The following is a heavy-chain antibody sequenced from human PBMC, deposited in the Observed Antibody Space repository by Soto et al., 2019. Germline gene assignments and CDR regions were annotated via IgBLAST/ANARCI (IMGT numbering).Heavy chain of an antibody. J-gene: IGHJ4*02. D-gene: IGHD1-1*01. CDR1: GFTFSSFA. V-gene: IGHV3-23*01. CDR3: AKDPPTTGTTFDD. CDR2: INKSGGST. Sequence: EVQLLESGGGLVQPGGSLRLSCAASGFTFSSFAMSWVRQAPGKGLEWVSTINKSGGSTYYADSVKGRFTISRDNSKNMLFLQINGLRAEDTAVYYCAKDPPTTGTTFDDWGRGTLVTVSS.